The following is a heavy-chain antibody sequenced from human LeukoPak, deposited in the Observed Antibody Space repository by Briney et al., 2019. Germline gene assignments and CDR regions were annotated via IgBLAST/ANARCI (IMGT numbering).Heavy chain of an antibody. V-gene: IGHV1-8*01. CDR2: MNPNSGNT. Sequence: GASAKVSCKASGYTFTSYDINWVRQATGQGLEWMGWMNPNSGNTGYAQKFQGRVTMTRNTSISTAYMELSSLRSEDTAVYYCAKQTQGLVRYYYYGMDVWGQGTTVTVSS. CDR3: AKQTQGLVRYYYYGMDV. CDR1: GYTFTSYD. J-gene: IGHJ6*02. D-gene: IGHD6-19*01.